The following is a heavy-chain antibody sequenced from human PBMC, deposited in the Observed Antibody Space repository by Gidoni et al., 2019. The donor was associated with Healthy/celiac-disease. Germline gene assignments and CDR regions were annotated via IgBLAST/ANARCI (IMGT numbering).Heavy chain of an antibody. CDR3: ARAVVGHDYSNYAFVDY. CDR1: GGTFSSYA. V-gene: IGHV1-69*01. J-gene: IGHJ4*02. Sequence: QVQLVQSWAEVKKPGSSVKLSCKASGGTFSSYAIRWVRQAPGQGLEWMGGIIPIFGTANYAQKFQGRVTITADESTSTAYMEMSSLRSEDTAVYYCARAVVGHDYSNYAFVDYWGQGTLVTVSS. D-gene: IGHD4-4*01. CDR2: IIPIFGTA.